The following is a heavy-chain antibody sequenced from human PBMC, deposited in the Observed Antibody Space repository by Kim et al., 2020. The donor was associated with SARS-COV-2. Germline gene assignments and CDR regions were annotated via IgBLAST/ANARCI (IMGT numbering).Heavy chain of an antibody. J-gene: IGHJ4*02. V-gene: IGHV1-18*01. CDR2: ISAYNGNT. Sequence: ASVKVSCKASGYTFTSYGISWVRQAPGQGLEWMGWISAYNGNTNYAQKLQGRVTMTTDTSTSTAYMELRSLRSDDTAVYYCAANYYGSGSYYTAQALDYWGQGTLVTVSS. CDR3: AANYYGSGSYYTAQALDY. D-gene: IGHD3-10*01. CDR1: GYTFTSYG.